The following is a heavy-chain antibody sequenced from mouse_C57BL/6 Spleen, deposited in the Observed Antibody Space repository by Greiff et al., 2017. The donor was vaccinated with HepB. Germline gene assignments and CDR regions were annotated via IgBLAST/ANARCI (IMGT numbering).Heavy chain of an antibody. J-gene: IGHJ2*01. CDR2: INYDGSST. Sequence: DVHLVESEGGLVQPGSSMKLSCTASGFTFSDYYMAWVRQVPEKGLEWVANINYDGSSTYYLDSLKSRFIISRDNAKNILYLQMSSLKSEDTATYYCARDRDWAFDYWGQGTTLTVSS. CDR1: GFTFSDYY. V-gene: IGHV5-16*01. D-gene: IGHD4-1*01. CDR3: ARDRDWAFDY.